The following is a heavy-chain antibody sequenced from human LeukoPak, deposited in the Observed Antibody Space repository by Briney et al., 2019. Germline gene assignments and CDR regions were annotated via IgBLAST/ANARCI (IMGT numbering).Heavy chain of an antibody. Sequence: SETLSLTCTVSGVSISSGGYYWSWIRQHPGKGLEWIGYIYYSGSTYYNPSLKSRVTISVDTSKNQFSLKLSSVTAADTAVYYCAREGHSWDWFDPWGQGTLVTVSS. CDR2: IYYSGST. V-gene: IGHV4-31*03. J-gene: IGHJ5*02. CDR3: AREGHSWDWFDP. CDR1: GVSISSGGYY. D-gene: IGHD6-13*01.